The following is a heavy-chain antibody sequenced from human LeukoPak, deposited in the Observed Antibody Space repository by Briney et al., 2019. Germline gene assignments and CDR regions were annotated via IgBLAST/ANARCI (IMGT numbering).Heavy chain of an antibody. J-gene: IGHJ4*02. CDR1: GHTFTSYY. D-gene: IGHD2-21*02. CDR2: INPSGGST. V-gene: IGHV1-46*01. Sequence: ASLKVSCKASGHTFTSYYMHWVRQAPGHGLEWMGIINPSGGSTRYVQKCKGRVTMTRDTSTSTVYMELSSLRSEDTDVYYCARDFLDIVVVTASGYFDYGGQGTLVTVS. CDR3: ARDFLDIVVVTASGYFDY.